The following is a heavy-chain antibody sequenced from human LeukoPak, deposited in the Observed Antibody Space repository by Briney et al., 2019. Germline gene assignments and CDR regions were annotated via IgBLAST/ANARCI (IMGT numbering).Heavy chain of an antibody. CDR2: ISSRDDTT. CDR1: GFTFSSYA. CDR3: ARGRYYGRLGYYYYGMDV. D-gene: IGHD3-10*01. V-gene: IGHV3-23*01. Sequence: GGSLRLSCAASGFTFSSYAMSWVRQAPGKGLEWVSTISSRDDTTYYADSVKGRFTISRDNSKNTLYLQMNSLRAEDTAVYYCARGRYYGRLGYYYYGMDVWGQGTTVTVSS. J-gene: IGHJ6*02.